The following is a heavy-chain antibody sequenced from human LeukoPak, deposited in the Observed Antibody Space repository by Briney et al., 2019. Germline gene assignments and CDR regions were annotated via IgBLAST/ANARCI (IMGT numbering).Heavy chain of an antibody. Sequence: GGSLRLSCAASGFTFSSHAMHSVRQAPGKGLEWVAVISYDGSNKYYADSVKGRFTISRDNSKNTLYLQMNSLRAEDTAVYYCARDFSSYYANSAYYGDTWFDYWGQGTLVTVSS. V-gene: IGHV3-30*04. CDR3: ARDFSSYYANSAYYGDTWFDY. J-gene: IGHJ4*02. CDR2: ISYDGSNK. CDR1: GFTFSSHA. D-gene: IGHD3-22*01.